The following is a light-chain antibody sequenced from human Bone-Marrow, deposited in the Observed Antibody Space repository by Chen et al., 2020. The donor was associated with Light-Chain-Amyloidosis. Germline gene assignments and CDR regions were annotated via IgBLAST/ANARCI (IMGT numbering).Light chain of an antibody. CDR2: SDT. V-gene: IGLV3-25*03. J-gene: IGLJ2*01. CDR3: PSADSSGTYEVI. CDR1: DLPTQY. Sequence: SYELTQPPSVSVSPGQTARITCSGDDLPTQYAYWYQQKPGQAPVLVIHSDTERPSGISARVSGSSSWTTATLTISGVQAEDEADYHCPSADSSGTYEVIFGGGTKLTVL.